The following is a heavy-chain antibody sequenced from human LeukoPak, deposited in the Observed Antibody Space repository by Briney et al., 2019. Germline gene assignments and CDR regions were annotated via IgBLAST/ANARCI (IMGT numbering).Heavy chain of an antibody. Sequence: SETLSLTCTVSGGSISSYYWSWIRQPPGKELAWIGYIYYSGSTNYNPSLKSRVTISVDTSKNQFSLKLSSVTAADTAVYYCERENVEMATIPRAFDIWGQGTMVTVSS. D-gene: IGHD5-24*01. J-gene: IGHJ3*02. V-gene: IGHV4-59*01. CDR2: IYYSGST. CDR3: ERENVEMATIPRAFDI. CDR1: GGSISSYY.